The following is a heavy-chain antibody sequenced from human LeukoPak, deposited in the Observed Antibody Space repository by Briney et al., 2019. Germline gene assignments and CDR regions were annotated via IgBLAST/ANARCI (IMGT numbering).Heavy chain of an antibody. V-gene: IGHV4-39*01. CDR2: IYYSGNT. Sequence: SETLSLSCTVSGGSTSRSGYYWGWIRQPPGKGLEWIGRIYYSGNTYYNPSLKSRVTISVDTSKKQFSLKLTSVTATDTAVYYCATYNCGGDCYSGYFDSWGQGTLVTVSS. CDR1: GGSTSRSGYY. J-gene: IGHJ4*02. D-gene: IGHD2-21*02. CDR3: ATYNCGGDCYSGYFDS.